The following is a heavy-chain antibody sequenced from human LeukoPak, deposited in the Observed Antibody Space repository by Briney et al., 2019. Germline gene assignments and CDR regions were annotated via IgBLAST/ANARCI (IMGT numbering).Heavy chain of an antibody. CDR1: GFTFSSCE. J-gene: IGHJ4*02. CDR2: ISSGGGTI. V-gene: IGHV3-48*03. Sequence: PGGSLRLSCAASGFTFSSCEMNWVRQAPGKGLEWVSYISSGGGTIYYADSVKGRFTISRDNAKNSLFLQMNSLRAEDTAVYYCARWASSPVNGSDCYGIDYWGQGTLVTVSS. CDR3: ARWASSPVNGSDCYGIDY. D-gene: IGHD2-21*01.